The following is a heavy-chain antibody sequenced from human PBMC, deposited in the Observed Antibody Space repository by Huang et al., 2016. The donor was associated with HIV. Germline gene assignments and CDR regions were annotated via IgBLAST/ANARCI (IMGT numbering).Heavy chain of an antibody. CDR2: IYYSVST. Sequence: QVQLQESGPGLVKPSETLSLTCTVSGGSMSRYYWSWIRQPPGKGLEWIGYIYYSVSTNYNPSLNSRVTISVDTSKNQFSLRLSSVTAADTAVDYCASASIAARRWFDPWGQGSLVTVSS. J-gene: IGHJ5*02. CDR1: GGSMSRYY. V-gene: IGHV4-59*01. CDR3: ASASIAARRWFDP. D-gene: IGHD6-6*01.